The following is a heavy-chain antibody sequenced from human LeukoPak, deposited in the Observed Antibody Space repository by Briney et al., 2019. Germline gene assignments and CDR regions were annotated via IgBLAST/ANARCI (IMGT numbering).Heavy chain of an antibody. V-gene: IGHV3-30-3*01. J-gene: IGHJ3*01. D-gene: IGHD3-22*01. CDR3: ARDQGHYDISGYYSWGAFDV. CDR2: ISYDGSNK. Sequence: GGSLRLSCAASGFTFSSYAMHWVRQAPGKGLEWVAVISYDGSNKYYADSVKGRFTISRDNSKNTLFLQMNSLRAEDTAVFFCARDQGHYDISGYYSWGAFDVWGQGTVVTVSS. CDR1: GFTFSSYA.